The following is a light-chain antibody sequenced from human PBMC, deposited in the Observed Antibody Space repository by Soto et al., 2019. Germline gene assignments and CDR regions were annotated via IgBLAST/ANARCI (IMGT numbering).Light chain of an antibody. CDR1: SSDVGSYNY. V-gene: IGLV2-14*01. Sequence: LTPPASVSGSPGQSITISCPGTSSDVGSYNYVSWYQQHPGKAPKLMIYDVSNRPSGVSNRFSGSKSGNTASLTISGLQAEDEADYYCSSYTSSSPYVFGTGTKVTVL. CDR2: DVS. J-gene: IGLJ1*01. CDR3: SSYTSSSPYV.